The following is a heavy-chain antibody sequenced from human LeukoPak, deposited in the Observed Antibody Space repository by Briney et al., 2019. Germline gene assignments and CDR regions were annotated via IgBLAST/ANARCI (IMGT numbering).Heavy chain of an antibody. CDR3: AGIRVLDASFHY. CDR1: GFTVSNNY. D-gene: IGHD2-8*01. CDR2: IYSGDNT. J-gene: IGHJ4*02. Sequence: PGGSLRLSCAASGFTVSNNYMSWVRQAPGKGLEWVSVIYSGDNTYYVESVKGRFTISRDNSKNTLFLQMNRLRAEDTAVYYCAGIRVLDASFHYWVQGTLVTVSS. V-gene: IGHV3-66*02.